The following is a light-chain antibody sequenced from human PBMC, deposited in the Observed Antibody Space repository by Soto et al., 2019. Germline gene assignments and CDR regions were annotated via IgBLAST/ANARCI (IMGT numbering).Light chain of an antibody. CDR1: QGISTY. J-gene: IGKJ1*01. Sequence: DIQLTQSPSSLSASVRDRVTITCRASQGISTYLAWYQQKPGKAPTLLIYAASTLQSGVPSRFSGSGSGTEFTLTISRLQPEDFATYYCQQLNTFPRTFGQGTKVEIK. V-gene: IGKV1-9*01. CDR3: QQLNTFPRT. CDR2: AAS.